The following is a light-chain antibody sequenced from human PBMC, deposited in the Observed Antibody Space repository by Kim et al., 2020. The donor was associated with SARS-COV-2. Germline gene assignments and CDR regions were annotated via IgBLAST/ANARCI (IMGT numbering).Light chain of an antibody. CDR3: HPCGSSPDA. CDR2: ASA. CDR1: QVLSVCY. Sequence: SPGDVAAPSCRARQVLSVCYLAWFPHKPVQPPGLPTYASASRATGIPDRFSGSGSGTDFTFTISRLEPEHFVVHYCHPCGSSPDAFGQGTKL. J-gene: IGKJ2*01. V-gene: IGKV3-20*01.